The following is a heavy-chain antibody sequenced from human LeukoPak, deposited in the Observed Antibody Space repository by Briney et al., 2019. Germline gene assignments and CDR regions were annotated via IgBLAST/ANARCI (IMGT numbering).Heavy chain of an antibody. CDR3: AMPKGLYSSSSAFDI. Sequence: ASVKVSCKASGGTFSSYAISWVRQAPGQGLEWMGEIIPIFGTANYAQKFQGRVTITADESTSTAYMELSSLRSEDTAVYYCAMPKGLYSSSSAFDIWGQGTMVTVSS. D-gene: IGHD6-6*01. CDR1: GGTFSSYA. J-gene: IGHJ3*02. V-gene: IGHV1-69*01. CDR2: IIPIFGTA.